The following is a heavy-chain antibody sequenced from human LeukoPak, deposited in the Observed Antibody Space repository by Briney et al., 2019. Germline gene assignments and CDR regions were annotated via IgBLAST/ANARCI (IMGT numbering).Heavy chain of an antibody. CDR2: FYHRA. J-gene: IGHJ4*02. CDR3: VREGEYGEDYY. V-gene: IGHV4-31*03. D-gene: IGHD4-17*01. Sequence: SQTLSLTCTVSGGSSIGSGGYYWTWIRLHPEKGLEWIGYFYHRASYNPSLKSRVTISVDTSKNQFSLSLASVTAADTAVYYCVREGEYGEDYYWGQGAQVIVST. CDR1: GGSSIGSGGYY.